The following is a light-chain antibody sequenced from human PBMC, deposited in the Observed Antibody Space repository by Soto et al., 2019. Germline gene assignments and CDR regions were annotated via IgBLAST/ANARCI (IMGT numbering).Light chain of an antibody. CDR1: QSVSSSC. Sequence: EIVLTQSPGTLSLSPGERATLSCRASQSVSSSCLAWYQQKPGQAPRLLIYGASSRATGIPDRFSGSGSGTDFTLTISRLEPEDFAVYYCQQYGRSPLTFGPGTKVDIE. CDR3: QQYGRSPLT. J-gene: IGKJ3*01. CDR2: GAS. V-gene: IGKV3-20*01.